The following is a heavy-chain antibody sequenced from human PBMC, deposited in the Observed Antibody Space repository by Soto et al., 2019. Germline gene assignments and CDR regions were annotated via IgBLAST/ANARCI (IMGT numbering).Heavy chain of an antibody. J-gene: IGHJ5*02. CDR3: ARDNQLKRFDL. V-gene: IGHV4-31*03. Sequence: QVQLQESGPGLVKPSQTLSLTCSVSGDSISSGDYYWTWIRQHPGKGLEWIGYIYYSGSTYYKSSLQSRVFISADMTKSQFSLRLSSVSAADTAVYFCARDNQLKRFDLWGQGTLVTVSS. D-gene: IGHD2-2*01. CDR2: IYYSGST. CDR1: GDSISSGDYY.